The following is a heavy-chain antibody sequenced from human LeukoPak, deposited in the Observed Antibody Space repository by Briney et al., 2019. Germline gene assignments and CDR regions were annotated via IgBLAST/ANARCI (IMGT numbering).Heavy chain of an antibody. CDR2: INHSGST. CDR3: ARQRSGWPAEYYGMDV. J-gene: IGHJ6*02. CDR1: GGSFSGYY. Sequence: PSETLSLTCAVYGGSFSGYYWSWIRQPPGKGLEWIGEINHSGSTNYNPSLKSRVTISVDTSKNQFSLKLSSVTAADTAVYYCARQRSGWPAEYYGMDVWGQGTTVTVSS. V-gene: IGHV4-34*01. D-gene: IGHD5-24*01.